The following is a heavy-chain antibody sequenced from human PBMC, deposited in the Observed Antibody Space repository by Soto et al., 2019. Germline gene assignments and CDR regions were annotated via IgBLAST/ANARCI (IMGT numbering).Heavy chain of an antibody. J-gene: IGHJ4*02. D-gene: IGHD3-22*01. Sequence: LRLSCAASGFTFSTYAMTWVRQAPGKGLEWVSAISGGGGSTYYADAVKGRFTISRDNSKNTQYLQMNSLRAEDTAVYYCAKNYDSSGYYYYFDFRGQGTLVTVSS. CDR2: ISGGGGST. CDR1: GFTFSTYA. CDR3: AKNYDSSGYYYYFDF. V-gene: IGHV3-23*01.